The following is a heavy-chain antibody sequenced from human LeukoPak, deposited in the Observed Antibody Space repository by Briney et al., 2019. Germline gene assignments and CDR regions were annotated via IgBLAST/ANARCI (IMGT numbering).Heavy chain of an antibody. CDR3: APHCSSTSCPFDY. Sequence: SVKVSCKASGGTFSSYAISWVRQAPGRGLEWMGGIIPIFGTANYAQKFQGRVTITADESTSTAYMELSSLRSEDTAVYYRAPHCSSTSCPFDYWGQGTLVTVSS. D-gene: IGHD2-2*01. V-gene: IGHV1-69*13. J-gene: IGHJ4*02. CDR1: GGTFSSYA. CDR2: IIPIFGTA.